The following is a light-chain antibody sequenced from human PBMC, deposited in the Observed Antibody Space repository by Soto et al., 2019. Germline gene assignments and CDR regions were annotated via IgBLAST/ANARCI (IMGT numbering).Light chain of an antibody. CDR3: QQYNSWLWT. Sequence: EIVMTQSPATLSVSPGEGATLSCRASQSVSSKLAWYQQKPGQAPRLLIYAASTRATGIPARFSGSGSGTEFTLIISSLQSEDSAVYYCQQYNSWLWTFGQGTKVDIK. J-gene: IGKJ1*01. CDR2: AAS. V-gene: IGKV3-15*01. CDR1: QSVSSK.